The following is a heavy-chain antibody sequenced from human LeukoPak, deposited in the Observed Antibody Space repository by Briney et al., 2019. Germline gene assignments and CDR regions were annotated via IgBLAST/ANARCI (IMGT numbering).Heavy chain of an antibody. CDR3: ARGGYGASSGFDY. J-gene: IGHJ4*02. CDR1: GGSISSYY. Sequence: SETLSLTCTVSGGSISSYYWSWIRQPAGKGLEWIGRVYTRGSPNYNPSLESRVTMSVDTSKNQFSLNLSSVTAADTAVYYCARGGYGASSGFDYWGQGTLVTVSS. V-gene: IGHV4-4*07. D-gene: IGHD4-23*01. CDR2: VYTRGSP.